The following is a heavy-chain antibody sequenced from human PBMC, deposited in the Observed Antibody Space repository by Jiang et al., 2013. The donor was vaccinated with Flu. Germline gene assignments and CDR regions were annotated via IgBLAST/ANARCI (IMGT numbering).Heavy chain of an antibody. J-gene: IGHJ3*02. Sequence: EWMGSSILVTLIPDTARPSQGQVTISADKSISTAYLQWSSLKASDTAMYYCARRDTPRIQLWGHAFDIWGQGTMVTVSS. V-gene: IGHV5-51*01. D-gene: IGHD5-18*01. CDR3: ARRDTPRIQLWGHAFDI. CDR2: SILVTLIP.